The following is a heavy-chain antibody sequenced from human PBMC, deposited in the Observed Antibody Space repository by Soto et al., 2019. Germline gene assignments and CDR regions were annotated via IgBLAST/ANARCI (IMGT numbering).Heavy chain of an antibody. CDR3: ARGYILTCYYIRYYYGMDV. Sequence: GASVKVSCKSSGYTFTSYAMHWVRQAPGQRLEWMGWINAGNGNTKYSQKFQGRVTITRDTSASTAYMELSSLRSEDTDVYYCARGYILTCYYIRYYYGMDVWGQGNTVTVTS. J-gene: IGHJ6*02. D-gene: IGHD3-9*01. CDR1: GYTFTSYA. V-gene: IGHV1-3*01. CDR2: INAGNGNT.